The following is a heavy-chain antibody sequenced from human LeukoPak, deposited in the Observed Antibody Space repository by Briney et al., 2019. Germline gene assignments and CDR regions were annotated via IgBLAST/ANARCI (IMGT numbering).Heavy chain of an antibody. Sequence: GESLKIACKVSGYSFTSYWIGWVRQMPGKGLEWMGIIYPGDSDTRYSPSFQGQVTISADKSISTAYLQWSSLKASDTAMYYCAREGYSSGWYGGPDYWGQGTLVTVSS. CDR2: IYPGDSDT. CDR1: GYSFTSYW. J-gene: IGHJ4*02. V-gene: IGHV5-51*01. CDR3: AREGYSSGWYGGPDY. D-gene: IGHD6-19*01.